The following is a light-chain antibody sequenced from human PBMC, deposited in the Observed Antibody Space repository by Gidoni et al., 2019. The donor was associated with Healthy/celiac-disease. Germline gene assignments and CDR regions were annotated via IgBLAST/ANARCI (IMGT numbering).Light chain of an antibody. CDR2: DVS. CDR3: SSHAGTFYV. CDR1: SSDIGGYNY. J-gene: IGLJ1*01. V-gene: IGLV2-14*03. Sequence: QSALTQPASVSGSPGQSITISCTGTSSDIGGYNYVSWYQQHPGKVPKLMIYDVSSRPSGVSNRFSGSKSGNTASLTISGLQAEDEAEYYCSSHAGTFYVFGTGTKVTVL.